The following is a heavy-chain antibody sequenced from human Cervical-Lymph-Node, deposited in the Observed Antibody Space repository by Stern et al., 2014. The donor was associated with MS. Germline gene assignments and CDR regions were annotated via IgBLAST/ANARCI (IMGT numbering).Heavy chain of an antibody. V-gene: IGHV3-48*01. D-gene: IGHD6-19*01. Sequence: EDQLVESGGGLVQPGGSLRLSCAASGFAFSRYTMNWVRQAPGKGLEWISYIGTSSDTKYYADSVKGRFTISRDNAKNSLYLQMNSLRAEDTAVYYCARDLGTIALAGTNSWGQGTLVTVSS. CDR1: GFAFSRYT. CDR3: ARDLGTIALAGTNS. J-gene: IGHJ4*02. CDR2: IGTSSDTK.